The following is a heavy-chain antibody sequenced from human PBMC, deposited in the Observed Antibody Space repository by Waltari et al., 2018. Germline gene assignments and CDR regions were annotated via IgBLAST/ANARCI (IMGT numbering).Heavy chain of an antibody. J-gene: IGHJ4*02. CDR2: TSASSGSK. Sequence: EVQLLESGGGLVQRGGSLRLSCAVSGFTFRHFAMRWVRHTPGKGLEWVAGTSASSGSKYYADSVQGRFTISRDNSKKRVYLQMNSLRAEDTATYYCAKMRRNLPRDIIDNWGQGTQVIIAS. CDR1: GFTFRHFA. CDR3: AKMRRNLPRDIIDN. V-gene: IGHV3-23*01.